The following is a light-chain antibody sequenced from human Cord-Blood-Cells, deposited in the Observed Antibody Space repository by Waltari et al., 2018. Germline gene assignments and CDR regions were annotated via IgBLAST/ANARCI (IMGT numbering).Light chain of an antibody. V-gene: IGKV3-11*01. CDR2: DAS. J-gene: IGKJ5*01. CDR3: QQRSNWIT. Sequence: IVLTQSPATRSLSPGERATRSCRASQSVSSYLAWYQQKPGQAPRLLIYDASNRATGMPARFSGSESGTDFTLTISSLEPEDFAVYYCQQRSNWITFGQGTRLGIK. CDR1: QSVSSY.